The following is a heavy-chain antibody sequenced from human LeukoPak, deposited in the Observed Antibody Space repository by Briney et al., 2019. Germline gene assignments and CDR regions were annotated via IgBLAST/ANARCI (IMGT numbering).Heavy chain of an antibody. V-gene: IGHV3-33*08. Sequence: GGSLRLSCAASGFTFSRYSMNWVRQAPGKGLEWVAVIWYDGSNKYYADSVKGRFTISRDNSKNTLYLQMNSLRAEDTAVYYCARDPTYCGGDCYSGYYYYGMDVWGQGTTVTVSS. D-gene: IGHD2-21*02. J-gene: IGHJ6*02. CDR2: IWYDGSNK. CDR1: GFTFSRYS. CDR3: ARDPTYCGGDCYSGYYYYGMDV.